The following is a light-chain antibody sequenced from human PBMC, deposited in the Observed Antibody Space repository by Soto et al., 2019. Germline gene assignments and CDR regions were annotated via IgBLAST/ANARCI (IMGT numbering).Light chain of an antibody. CDR1: RSNIGSRY. V-gene: IGLV1-47*01. CDR3: GAWDDSLSGPL. CDR2: RNN. J-gene: IGLJ2*01. Sequence: QSVLTQPPSASGTPGQRVTISCSGSRSNIGSRYVYWYQQLPGTAPKLLIYRNNQRPSGVPDRFSGSKSGTSASLAISGLRSEDEAEYYCGAWDDSLSGPLFGGGTKVTVL.